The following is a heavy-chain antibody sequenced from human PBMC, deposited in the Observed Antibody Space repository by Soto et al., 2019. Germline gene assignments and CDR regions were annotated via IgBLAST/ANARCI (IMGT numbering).Heavy chain of an antibody. CDR3: ARGYYDSSGPFDY. J-gene: IGHJ4*02. CDR1: GYTLTSHG. D-gene: IGHD3-22*01. CDR2: ISTYNGNT. V-gene: IGHV1-18*01. Sequence: QVQLVQSGAEVKKPGASVKVSCKASGYTLTSHGISWVRQAPGQELEWMGWISTYNGNTKYAQKFQERVTMTADTSTNTAHMELRSLRSDDTAMYYCARGYYDSSGPFDYWGQGTLVTVSS.